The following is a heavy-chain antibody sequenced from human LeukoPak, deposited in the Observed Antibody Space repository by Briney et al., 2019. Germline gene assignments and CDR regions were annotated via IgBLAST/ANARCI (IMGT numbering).Heavy chain of an antibody. J-gene: IGHJ4*02. V-gene: IGHV3-66*01. CDR2: IYSGGST. D-gene: IGHD3-16*01. CDR1: GFTVSDNY. CDR3: ARVRPFFGGGNGFYYFAY. Sequence: GGSLRLSCAASGFTVSDNYMSWVRQAPGKGLEWVSVIYSGGSTYYADSVRGRFTISRDNSKNTLYLQMNSLRAEDTAVYYCARVRPFFGGGNGFYYFAYWGQGTLAPVPS.